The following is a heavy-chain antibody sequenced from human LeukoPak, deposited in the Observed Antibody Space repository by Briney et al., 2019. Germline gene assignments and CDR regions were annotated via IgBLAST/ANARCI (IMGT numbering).Heavy chain of an antibody. CDR1: TDSITSNW. Sequence: SETLSLTCAVSTDSITSNWWSWVRQPPGKGLEWIGEVHKSGSTNYYPSLQSRVTISIDKSKNQIALELTSVTAADTAVYYCARGYYDSSALNWFDPWGQGTLVTVSS. D-gene: IGHD3-22*01. J-gene: IGHJ5*02. CDR3: ARGYYDSSALNWFDP. V-gene: IGHV4-4*02. CDR2: VHKSGST.